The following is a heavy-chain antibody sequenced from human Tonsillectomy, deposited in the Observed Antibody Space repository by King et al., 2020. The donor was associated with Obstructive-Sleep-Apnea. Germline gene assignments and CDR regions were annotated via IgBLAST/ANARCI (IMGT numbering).Heavy chain of an antibody. D-gene: IGHD1-1*01. CDR2: IYYSGST. V-gene: IGHV4-39*07. Sequence: QLQESGPGLVKPSETLSLICNVSGGSISSDNNYWGWIRQPPGKGLEWIGSIYYSGSTPYNPSLKSRVTISVDTSKNQFSLKLSSVAAADTARYYCARDIRTTGTTAYYYGLDVWGQGTTVTVSS. CDR3: ARDIRTTGTTAYYYGLDV. CDR1: GGSISSDNNY. J-gene: IGHJ6*02.